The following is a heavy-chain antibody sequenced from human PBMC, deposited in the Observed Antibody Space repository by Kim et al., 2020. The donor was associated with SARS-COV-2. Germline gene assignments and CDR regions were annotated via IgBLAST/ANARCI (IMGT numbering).Heavy chain of an antibody. CDR3: ARGGTWFYP. D-gene: IGHD1-1*01. J-gene: IGHJ5*02. CDR2: GST. Sequence: GSTDYNPSLKSRVTMSVDTSKNQFSLKVTSVTAADTAVYYCARGGTWFYPWGQGTLVTVSS. V-gene: IGHV4-4*07.